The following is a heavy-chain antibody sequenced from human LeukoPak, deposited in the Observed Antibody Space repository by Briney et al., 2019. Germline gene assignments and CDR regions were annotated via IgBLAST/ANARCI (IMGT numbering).Heavy chain of an antibody. D-gene: IGHD6-13*01. J-gene: IGHJ3*02. CDR1: GGSISRYY. CDR2: IYYSGST. V-gene: IGHV4-59*08. CDR3: ARPRIAAAHDAFDI. Sequence: SETLSLTRTVSGGSISRYYWLWIRQPPGKGLEGIGYIYYSGSTNYNPSLKSRVTISVDTSKNQFSLKLSSVTAADTAVYYCARPRIAAAHDAFDIWGQGTMVTVSS.